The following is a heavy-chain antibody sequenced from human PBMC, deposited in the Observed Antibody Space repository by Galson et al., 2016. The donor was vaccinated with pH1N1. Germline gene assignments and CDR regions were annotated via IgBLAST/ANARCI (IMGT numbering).Heavy chain of an antibody. CDR2: IKEDGRVK. CDR3: TTIAGGPDVADH. CDR1: GFTFTSRW. D-gene: IGHD4-23*01. Sequence: LRLSCAGSGFTFTSRWMSWVRQAPGKGLQWVANIKEDGRVKYYVDSMEGRLSISRDNAKNSLFLQMTSLRVEDTAVYYCTTIAGGPDVADHWGQGTLVTVSS. V-gene: IGHV3-7*01. J-gene: IGHJ4*02.